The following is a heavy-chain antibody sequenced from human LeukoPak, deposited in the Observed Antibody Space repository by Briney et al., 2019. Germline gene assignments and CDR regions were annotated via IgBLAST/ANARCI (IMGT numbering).Heavy chain of an antibody. CDR1: GGSISSYY. CDR3: ARGRSSDP. Sequence: SETLSLTCTVSGGSISSYYWSWIRQPPGKGLEWIGYIYYSGSTYYNPSLKSRVTISVDTSKNQFSLKLSSVTAADTAVYYCARGRSSDPWGQGTLVTVSS. CDR2: IYYSGST. V-gene: IGHV4-59*12. J-gene: IGHJ5*02.